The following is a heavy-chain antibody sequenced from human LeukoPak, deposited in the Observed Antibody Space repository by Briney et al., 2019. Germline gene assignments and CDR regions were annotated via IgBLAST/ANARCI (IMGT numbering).Heavy chain of an antibody. V-gene: IGHV3-23*01. J-gene: IGHJ4*02. CDR1: GFTFNSYA. D-gene: IGHD4-23*01. CDR3: AKDRGLNDYDGLYYFDY. CDR2: ISSSGGST. Sequence: GGSPRLSCAASGFTFNSYAMSWVRQAPGKGLEWVSGISSSGGSTYYADSVKGRFTISRDNSKNTLYLQMNTLRAEDTAVYYCAKDRGLNDYDGLYYFDYWGQGTLVTVSS.